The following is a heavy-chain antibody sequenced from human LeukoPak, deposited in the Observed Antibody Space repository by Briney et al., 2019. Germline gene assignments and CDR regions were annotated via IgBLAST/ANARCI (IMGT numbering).Heavy chain of an antibody. CDR3: ARDPVSSSSDYYYYYMDV. J-gene: IGHJ6*03. V-gene: IGHV1-46*01. CDR1: GYTLTELS. Sequence: ASVKVSCKVSGYTLTELSMHWVRQAPGQGLEWMGIINPSGGSTSYAQKFQGRVTMTRDMSTSTVYMELSSLRSEDTAVYYCARDPVSSSSDYYYYYMDVWGKGTTVTVSS. D-gene: IGHD6-6*01. CDR2: INPSGGST.